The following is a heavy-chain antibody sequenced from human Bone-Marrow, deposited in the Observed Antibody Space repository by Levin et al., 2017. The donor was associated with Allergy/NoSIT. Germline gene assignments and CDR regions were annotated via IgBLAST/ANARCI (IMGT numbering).Heavy chain of an antibody. Sequence: GESLKISCETSGFTLSLYEMNWVRQAPGKGLEWVSYISGLGKTIYYADSVKGRFTISRDNPKNSLYLEMNSLRPEDTAVYYCARESTDQGNFDFWGQGTQVTVSS. V-gene: IGHV3-48*03. CDR3: ARESTDQGNFDF. CDR2: ISGLGKTI. J-gene: IGHJ4*02. CDR1: GFTLSLYE.